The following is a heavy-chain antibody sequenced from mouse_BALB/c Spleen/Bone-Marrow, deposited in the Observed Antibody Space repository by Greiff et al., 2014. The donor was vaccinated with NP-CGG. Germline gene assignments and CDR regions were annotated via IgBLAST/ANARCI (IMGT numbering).Heavy chain of an antibody. CDR3: ARDYYGSLYAMDY. CDR1: GFSLTSYG. J-gene: IGHJ4*01. V-gene: IGHV2-9*02. D-gene: IGHD1-1*01. CDR2: IWAGGST. Sequence: VQLQESGPGLVAPSQSLSITCTVSGFSLTSYGVHWVRQPPGKGLEWLGVIWAGGSTNYNSALTSRLSISKDNSKSQVFLKMNSLQTGDTAMYYCARDYYGSLYAMDYWGQGTSVTVSS.